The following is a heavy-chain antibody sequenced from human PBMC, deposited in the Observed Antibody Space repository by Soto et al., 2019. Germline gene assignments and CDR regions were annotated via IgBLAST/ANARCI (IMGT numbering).Heavy chain of an antibody. V-gene: IGHV1-18*01. CDR1: GYTFINYH. Sequence: QVQLVQSGGEVKKPGASVTVSCKASGYTFINYHITWVRQAPGQGLEWMAWINTYNGMTDYAQSIQGRVTMTRDTSTSTAYMELRNLGSDDTAVYFCAKSPRGEMATDWGQGTLDTVSS. D-gene: IGHD5-12*01. J-gene: IGHJ4*02. CDR3: AKSPRGEMATD. CDR2: INTYNGMT.